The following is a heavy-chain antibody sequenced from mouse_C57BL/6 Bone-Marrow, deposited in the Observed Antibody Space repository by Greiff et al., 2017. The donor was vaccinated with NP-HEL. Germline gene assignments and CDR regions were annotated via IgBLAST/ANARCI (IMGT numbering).Heavy chain of an antibody. CDR3: TRGGDDYSFDY. D-gene: IGHD2-4*01. V-gene: IGHV5-9-1*02. Sequence: EVMLVESGEGLVKPGGSLKLSCAASGFTFSSYAMSWVRQTPEKRLEWVAYISSGGDYIYYADTVKGRFTISRDNARNTLYLQMSSLKSEDTAMYYCTRGGDDYSFDYWGQGTTLTVSS. CDR2: ISSGGDYI. J-gene: IGHJ2*01. CDR1: GFTFSSYA.